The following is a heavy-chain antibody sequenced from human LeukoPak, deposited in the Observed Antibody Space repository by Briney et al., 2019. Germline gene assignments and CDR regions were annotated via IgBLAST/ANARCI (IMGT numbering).Heavy chain of an antibody. J-gene: IGHJ4*02. CDR2: MNPNSGNT. CDR1: GYTFTSYD. V-gene: IGHV1-8*01. Sequence: ASVKVSCKASGYTFTSYDINWVRQATGRGLEWMGWMNPNSGNTGYAQKFQGRVTMTRNTSISTAYMELSSLRSEDTAVYYCARGLHVCSSTSCYLYWGQGTLVTVSS. CDR3: ARGLHVCSSTSCYLY. D-gene: IGHD2-2*01.